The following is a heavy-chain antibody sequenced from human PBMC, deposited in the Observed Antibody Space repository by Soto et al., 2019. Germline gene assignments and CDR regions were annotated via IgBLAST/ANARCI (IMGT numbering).Heavy chain of an antibody. V-gene: IGHV2-5*02. D-gene: IGHD3-10*01. J-gene: IGHJ4*02. Sequence: QITLKESGPTLVKPTQTLTLTCTFSGFSLSTNEVGVGWIRQPPGKALEWLALIYWDDEKRYRPSLKSRLIITKDTSKNQVVLTMTNMDPVDTATYYCAHRRTVRGVTNFDYWGQGILVTVSS. CDR1: GFSLSTNEVG. CDR3: AHRRTVRGVTNFDY. CDR2: IYWDDEK.